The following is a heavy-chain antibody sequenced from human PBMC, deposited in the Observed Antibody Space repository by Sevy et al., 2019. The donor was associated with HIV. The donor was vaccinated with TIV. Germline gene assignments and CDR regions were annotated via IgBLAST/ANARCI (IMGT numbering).Heavy chain of an antibody. CDR3: ARDRDVVNTMVRGVKDLYYYYGMDV. CDR1: GGSISSYY. D-gene: IGHD3-10*01. Sequence: SETLSLTCTVSGGSISSYYWSWIRQPAGKGQEWIGRIYTSGSTNYNPSLKSRVTMSVDTSKNQFSRKLSSVPAADTAVYYCARDRDVVNTMVRGVKDLYYYYGMDVWGQGTTVTVSS. J-gene: IGHJ6*02. V-gene: IGHV4-4*07. CDR2: IYTSGST.